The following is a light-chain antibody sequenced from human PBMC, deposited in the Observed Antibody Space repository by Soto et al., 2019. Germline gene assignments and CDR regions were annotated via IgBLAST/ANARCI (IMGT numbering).Light chain of an antibody. V-gene: IGKV3-15*01. CDR2: AAS. CDR3: QDYSKWPLFT. J-gene: IGKJ3*01. Sequence: EIVVTQSPGILSVSPGDRATLSCRASQSVGRNLAWYQQKPGQAPTLLIYAASPRATGLPARFSGSGSGTDFTLTISSLQSEDFAVYYCQDYSKWPLFTFGPGTRVDIK. CDR1: QSVGRN.